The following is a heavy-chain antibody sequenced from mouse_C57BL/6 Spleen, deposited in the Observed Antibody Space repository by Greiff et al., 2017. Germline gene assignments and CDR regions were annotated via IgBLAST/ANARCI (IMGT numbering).Heavy chain of an antibody. CDR2: ISDGGSYT. Sequence: EVQVVESGGGLVKPGGSLKLSCAASGFTFSSYAMSWVRQTPEKRLEWVATISDGGSYTYYPDNVKGRFTISRDNAKNNLYLQMSHLKSEDTAMYYCAIDREVVATNYFDYWGQGTTLTVSS. D-gene: IGHD1-1*01. CDR3: AIDREVVATNYFDY. CDR1: GFTFSSYA. V-gene: IGHV5-4*01. J-gene: IGHJ2*01.